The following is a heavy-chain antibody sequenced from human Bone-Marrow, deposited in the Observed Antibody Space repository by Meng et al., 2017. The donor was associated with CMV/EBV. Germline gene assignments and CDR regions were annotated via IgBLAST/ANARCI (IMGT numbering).Heavy chain of an antibody. CDR1: GGSISSYY. CDR3: ARDEGGYFDY. Sequence: ESLKISCTVSGGSISSYYWSWIRQPPGKGLEWIGYIYYSGSTNYNPSLKSRVTISVDTSKNQFSLKLSSVTAADTAVYYCARDEGGYFDYWGQGTRVTVSS. J-gene: IGHJ4*02. CDR2: IYYSGST. V-gene: IGHV4-59*01.